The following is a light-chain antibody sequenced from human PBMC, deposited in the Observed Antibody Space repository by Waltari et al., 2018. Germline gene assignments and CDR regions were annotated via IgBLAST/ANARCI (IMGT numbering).Light chain of an antibody. Sequence: QSLLTQSPSASGTPGQRVSISCSGSSSNIGNNHVYWYQHFPGTAPRLLIQGTDRRPSGVPERFAASKSGTSASLAISGLRSEDEADYYCAAWDDSRSVVFGGGTRLTVL. CDR1: SSNIGNNH. CDR2: GTD. J-gene: IGLJ2*01. CDR3: AAWDDSRSVV. V-gene: IGLV1-47*01.